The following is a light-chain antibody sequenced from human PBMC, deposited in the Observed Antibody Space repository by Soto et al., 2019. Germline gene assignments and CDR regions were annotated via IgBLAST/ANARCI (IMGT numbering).Light chain of an antibody. V-gene: IGLV2-14*03. J-gene: IGLJ1*01. CDR3: NSYTSSSTPDV. CDR2: DVT. Sequence: QSALTQPASASGSPGQSITISCTGTSSDIGLNNYVSWYQHHPGKPPKLMIYDVTNRPSGVSDRFAGSKSGNTASQTISGLQAEDEAEYFCNSYTSSSTPDVFGTGTKLTVL. CDR1: SSDIGLNNY.